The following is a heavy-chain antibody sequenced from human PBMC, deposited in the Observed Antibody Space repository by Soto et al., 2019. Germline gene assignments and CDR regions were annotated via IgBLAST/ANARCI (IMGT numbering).Heavy chain of an antibody. CDR3: ASGKWSLDY. V-gene: IGHV3-11*01. Sequence: QVHLVASGGGLVKPGGSLRLSCVASGITLSANDMTWIRQAPGKGLEWLSYISNSDYTTYYADSVKGRFTISRDNAKNSLYLQLNGLRVEDTAVYYCASGKWSLDYWGQGILVTVSA. J-gene: IGHJ4*02. D-gene: IGHD2-8*01. CDR2: ISNSDYTT. CDR1: GITLSAND.